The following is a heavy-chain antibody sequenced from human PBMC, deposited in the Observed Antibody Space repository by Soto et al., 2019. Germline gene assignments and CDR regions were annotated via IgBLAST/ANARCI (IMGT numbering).Heavy chain of an antibody. Sequence: QVQLVQSGAEVKKPGSSVKVSCKASGGTFSSYTISWVRQAPGQGLEWMGRIIPILGIANYAQKFQGRVTITADKSTITAYMELSSLRSEDTDVYYCAMEYCSSTSCYRDYWGQGTLVTVSS. D-gene: IGHD2-2*02. CDR3: AMEYCSSTSCYRDY. CDR2: IIPILGIA. V-gene: IGHV1-69*02. CDR1: GGTFSSYT. J-gene: IGHJ4*02.